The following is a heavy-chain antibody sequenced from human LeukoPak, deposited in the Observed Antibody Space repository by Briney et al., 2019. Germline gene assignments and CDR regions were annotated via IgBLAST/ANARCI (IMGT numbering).Heavy chain of an antibody. D-gene: IGHD1-1*01. Sequence: AGGSLRLSCAASGFTFSTYAMSWVRQTPGKRLEFVSAITSNGGSTYYTDSDSMKGRFTVSRDNSKNTLYLQMSSLKDEDTAVYYCVKLGYNNNWNPPDTFDIWGQGTMVTVSS. V-gene: IGHV3-64D*09. CDR1: GFTFSTYA. J-gene: IGHJ3*02. CDR2: ITSNGGST. CDR3: VKLGYNNNWNPPDTFDI.